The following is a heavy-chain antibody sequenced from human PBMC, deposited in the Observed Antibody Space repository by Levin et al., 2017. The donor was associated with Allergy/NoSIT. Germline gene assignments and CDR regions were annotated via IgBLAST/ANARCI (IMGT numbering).Heavy chain of an antibody. CDR2: FGGRSSI. V-gene: IGHV3-48*01. D-gene: IGHD2/OR15-2a*01. J-gene: IGHJ4*02. CDR1: GFTFSSFS. Sequence: GESLKISCGASGFTFSSFSMNWVRQAPGKGLEWVAYFGGRSSISYADSVKGRFTVSRDNAKNSLYLQMNSLRAEDTAVYYCARDVSHSFDYWGQGTLVTVSS. CDR3: ARDVSHSFDY.